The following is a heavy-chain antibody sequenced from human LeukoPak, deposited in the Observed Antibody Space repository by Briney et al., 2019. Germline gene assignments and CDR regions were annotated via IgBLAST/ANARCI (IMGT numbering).Heavy chain of an antibody. J-gene: IGHJ4*02. V-gene: IGHV1-69*13. CDR1: AGTFSNYA. D-gene: IGHD6-19*01. Sequence: SVKVSCKASAGTFSNYAVSWVRQAPGHGLEWMGGFIPVFGPANYAQKFQGRVTITADDSTSTAYMERSSLRAEDTAVYYCARAGEVYNSGSYLGYWGQGTLVTVSS. CDR2: FIPVFGPA. CDR3: ARAGEVYNSGSYLGY.